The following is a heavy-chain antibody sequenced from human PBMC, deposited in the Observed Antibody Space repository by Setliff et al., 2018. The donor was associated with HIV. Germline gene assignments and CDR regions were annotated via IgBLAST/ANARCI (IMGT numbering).Heavy chain of an antibody. D-gene: IGHD3-10*01. CDR1: GGSISSSSYY. Sequence: SETLSLTCTVSGGSISSSSYYWGWIRQPPGKGLEWIGSIYYSGSTYYNPSLKSRVTISVDRSKNQFSLKLNSVTAADTAVYYCARETNASGSLTAYWYFDLWGRGTLVTVSS. CDR2: IYYSGST. J-gene: IGHJ2*01. V-gene: IGHV4-39*07. CDR3: ARETNASGSLTAYWYFDL.